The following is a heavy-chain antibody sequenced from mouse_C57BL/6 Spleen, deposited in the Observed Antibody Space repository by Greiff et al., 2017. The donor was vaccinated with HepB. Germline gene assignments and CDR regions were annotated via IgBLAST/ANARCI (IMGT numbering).Heavy chain of an antibody. Sequence: VQLQQSGAELVKPGASVKISCKASGYAFSSYWMNWVKQRPGKGLEWIGQIYPGDGDTNYNGKFKGKATLTADKSSSTAYMQLSSLSSEDSAVYFCARSPITTVVAKRNAMDYWGQGTSVTVSS. CDR1: GYAFSSYW. J-gene: IGHJ4*01. D-gene: IGHD1-1*01. V-gene: IGHV1-80*01. CDR3: ARSPITTVVAKRNAMDY. CDR2: IYPGDGDT.